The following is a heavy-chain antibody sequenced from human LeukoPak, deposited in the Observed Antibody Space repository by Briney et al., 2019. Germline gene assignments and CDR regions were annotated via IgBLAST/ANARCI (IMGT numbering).Heavy chain of an antibody. V-gene: IGHV3-33*01. Sequence: PGRSLRLSCAASGFTFSSYGMHWVRQAPGKGLEWVAVIWYDGSDKYYADSVKGRFTISRDNSKNTLYLQMNSLRAEDTAVYYCARDRGGSIAAAQDVWGKGTTVTVSS. J-gene: IGHJ6*04. CDR2: IWYDGSDK. D-gene: IGHD6-13*01. CDR1: GFTFSSYG. CDR3: ARDRGGSIAAAQDV.